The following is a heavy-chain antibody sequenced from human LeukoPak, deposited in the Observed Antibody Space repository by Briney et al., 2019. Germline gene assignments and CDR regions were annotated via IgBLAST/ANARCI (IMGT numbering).Heavy chain of an antibody. CDR3: SKSQSGSYRS. J-gene: IGHJ4*02. Sequence: EASVKVSCKAPGGTFSSYAISWVRQAPGQGLEWMGGIIPIFGTANYAQKFQGRVTITTDESTSTAYMELSSLRSEDTAVYYCSKSQSGSYRSWGQGTLVTVSS. D-gene: IGHD1-26*01. CDR1: GGTFSSYA. CDR2: IIPIFGTA. V-gene: IGHV1-69*05.